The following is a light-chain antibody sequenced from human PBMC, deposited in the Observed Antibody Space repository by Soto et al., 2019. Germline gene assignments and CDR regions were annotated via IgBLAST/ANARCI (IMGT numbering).Light chain of an antibody. Sequence: QSALTQPASVSGSPGQSITISCTGTSSDVGSYNLVSWYQQHPGKAPKLMIYEGSKRPSGVSNRFSGSKSGNTASLTISGLQAEDEADYYCCSYAGSSTFYVFGTGTKLTFL. CDR3: CSYAGSSTFYV. CDR1: SSDVGSYNL. CDR2: EGS. V-gene: IGLV2-23*01. J-gene: IGLJ1*01.